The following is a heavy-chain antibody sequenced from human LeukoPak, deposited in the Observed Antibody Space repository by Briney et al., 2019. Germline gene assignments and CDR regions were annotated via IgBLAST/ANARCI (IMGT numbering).Heavy chain of an antibody. CDR3: ARAVSPTIAARPSGIDY. CDR2: IKKDGSEK. J-gene: IGHJ4*02. D-gene: IGHD6-6*01. Sequence: PGGSLRLSCAASGFTFSSYWMSWVRQAPGKGLEWVANIKKDGSEKYYVDSVKGRFTISRDNAKNSLYLQMNSLRAEDTAVYYCARAVSPTIAARPSGIDYWGQGTLVTVSS. V-gene: IGHV3-7*01. CDR1: GFTFSSYW.